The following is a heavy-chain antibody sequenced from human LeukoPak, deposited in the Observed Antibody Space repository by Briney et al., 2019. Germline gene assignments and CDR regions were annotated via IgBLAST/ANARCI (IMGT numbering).Heavy chain of an antibody. CDR2: ISYDGSNK. CDR3: ASGTLDY. J-gene: IGHJ4*02. D-gene: IGHD1-1*01. CDR1: GFTFSSYA. Sequence: GGSLRLSRAASGFTFSSYAMHWVRQAPGKGLEWVAVISYDGSNKYYADSVKGRFTISRDNSKNTLYLQMNSLRAEDTAVYYCASGTLDYWGQGTLVTVSS. V-gene: IGHV3-30*04.